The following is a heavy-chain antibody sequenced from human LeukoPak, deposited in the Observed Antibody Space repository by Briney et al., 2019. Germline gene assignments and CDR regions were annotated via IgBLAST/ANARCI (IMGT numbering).Heavy chain of an antibody. CDR1: GGSISGYY. Sequence: SETLSLTCTVSGGSISGYYWSWIRQSPGKGLVRIGYIYYSGSTNYNPSLKSRVTISLDMSKNQFSLKLSSVTAADTALYYCARHFTYYYDSSGYPRDAFDIWGQGTMVTVSS. D-gene: IGHD3-22*01. J-gene: IGHJ3*02. V-gene: IGHV4-59*08. CDR2: IYYSGST. CDR3: ARHFTYYYDSSGYPRDAFDI.